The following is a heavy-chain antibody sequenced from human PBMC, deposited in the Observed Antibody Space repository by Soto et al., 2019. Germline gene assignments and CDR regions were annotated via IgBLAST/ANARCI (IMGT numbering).Heavy chain of an antibody. V-gene: IGHV4-61*08. D-gene: IGHD6-19*01. J-gene: IGHJ4*01. Sequence: QVQLQESGPGLLKPSETLSLTCTVSGGSVSSRDYYWSWIRQPPGKGLEWIGFVYFSGSTNYNHSLQSRVTMSVDTSKNQFSLRLTSVTAADTALYYCARVASAVHFDYWGHGTLVTVSS. CDR1: GGSVSSRDYY. CDR2: VYFSGST. CDR3: ARVASAVHFDY.